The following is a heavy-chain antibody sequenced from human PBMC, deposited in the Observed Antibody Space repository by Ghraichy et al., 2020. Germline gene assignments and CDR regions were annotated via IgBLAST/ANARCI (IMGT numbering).Heavy chain of an antibody. CDR1: GFTVSSNY. D-gene: IGHD3-9*01. J-gene: IGHJ6*02. CDR2: IYSGGST. Sequence: GGSLRLSCAASGFTVSSNYMSWVRQAPGKGLEWVSVIYSGGSTYYADSVKGRFTISRDNSKNKLYLQMNSLRAEDTAVYYCARAPNYDTTKGYYYGMDVWGQGTTVTVSS. V-gene: IGHV3-53*01. CDR3: ARAPNYDTTKGYYYGMDV.